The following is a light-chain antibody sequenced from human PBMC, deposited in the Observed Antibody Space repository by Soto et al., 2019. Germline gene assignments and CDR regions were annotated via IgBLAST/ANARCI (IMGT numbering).Light chain of an antibody. J-gene: IGKJ1*01. Sequence: DIQMTQSPSSLSASVGDRVTITCRASQSISNYLNWYQQKPGKAPKLLIYAASTLHTGVPSRFSGRGSGTDFTLTINNLQREDFADYFCQQTYSNLWTFGQGTKVDIK. CDR2: AAS. CDR3: QQTYSNLWT. V-gene: IGKV1-39*01. CDR1: QSISNY.